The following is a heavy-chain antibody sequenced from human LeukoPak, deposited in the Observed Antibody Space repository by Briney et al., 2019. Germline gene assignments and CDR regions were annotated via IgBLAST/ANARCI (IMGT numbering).Heavy chain of an antibody. CDR3: AKLSTGGYSYGYDY. J-gene: IGHJ4*02. D-gene: IGHD5-18*01. Sequence: GGSLRLSCAASGFTFSSYGMSWVRQAPGKGLEWVSAISGSGGSTYYADSVKGRFTISRDNSKNTLYLQMNSLRAEDTAVYYCAKLSTGGYSYGYDYWGQGTLVTVSS. V-gene: IGHV3-23*01. CDR1: GFTFSSYG. CDR2: ISGSGGST.